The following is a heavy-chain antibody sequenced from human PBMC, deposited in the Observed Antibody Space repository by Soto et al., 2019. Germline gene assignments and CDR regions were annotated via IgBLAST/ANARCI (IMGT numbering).Heavy chain of an antibody. CDR1: GGSISSRDSY. J-gene: IGHJ4*02. CDR3: ARGFGRSHFDY. CDR2: FHYSGST. V-gene: IGHV4-39*01. D-gene: IGHD3-16*01. Sequence: SETLSLTCTVSGGSISSRDSYWGWIRQPPGKGLEWIGSFHYSGSTYYNPSLKSRVTISVDTSKNQLSLGVTSVTAADTAVYYCARGFGRSHFDYWGQGTLVTVSS.